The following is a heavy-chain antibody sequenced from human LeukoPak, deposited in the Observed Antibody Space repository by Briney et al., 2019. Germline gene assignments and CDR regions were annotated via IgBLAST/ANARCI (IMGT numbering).Heavy chain of an antibody. Sequence: GGSLRLSCAASGFSFGSYGLSWVRQAPGMGLQWVAFISGHTGTTRYADSVEGRFTISRDNAKNSLYLQMSSLRAEDTAVYYCARDLDSGNYFFAYWGQGTPVIVSS. CDR1: GFSFGSYG. D-gene: IGHD3-22*01. V-gene: IGHV3-48*04. J-gene: IGHJ4*02. CDR2: ISGHTGTT. CDR3: ARDLDSGNYFFAY.